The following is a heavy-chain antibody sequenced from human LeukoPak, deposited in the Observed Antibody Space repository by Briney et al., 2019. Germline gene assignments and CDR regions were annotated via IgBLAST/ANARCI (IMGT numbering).Heavy chain of an antibody. V-gene: IGHV3-23*01. CDR2: IISSGGNT. D-gene: IGHD3-3*01. Sequence: PGGSLRLSCAASGFTFSNYAMSWVRQAPGKGLEWVSGIISSGGNTYYADSVRGRFTISRDNSKNTLYLQMNSLRAEDTAIYYCAKDRPIFGVDAFDIWGQGTMVTVSS. CDR1: GFTFSNYA. CDR3: AKDRPIFGVDAFDI. J-gene: IGHJ3*02.